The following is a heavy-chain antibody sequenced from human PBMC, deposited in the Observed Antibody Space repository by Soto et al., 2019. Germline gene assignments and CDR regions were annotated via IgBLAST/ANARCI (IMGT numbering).Heavy chain of an antibody. CDR1: GGTFSSYA. J-gene: IGHJ6*02. D-gene: IGHD3-3*01. CDR2: IIPIFGTA. CDR3: ARGGIRFLEWFYAPAPYGMDV. Sequence: QVQLVQSGAEVKKPGSSVKVSCKASGGTFSSYAISWVRQAPGQGLEWMGGIIPIFGTANYAQKFQGRVTFTAEESTSTAYMELSSLSSEDTAVYYCARGGIRFLEWFYAPAPYGMDVWGQETTVTVSS. V-gene: IGHV1-69*01.